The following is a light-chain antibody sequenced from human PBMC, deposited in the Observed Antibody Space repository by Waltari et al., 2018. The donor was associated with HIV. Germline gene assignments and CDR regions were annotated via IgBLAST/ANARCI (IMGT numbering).Light chain of an antibody. CDR1: SSDVGGYNL. Sequence: QSALTQPASVSGSPGQSITISFTGTSSDVGGYNLVSWYQQHPGKAPRLMIYEVSKRPSGVSNRFSGSKSGDTASLTISGLHAEDEADYYCCAYAGSTTYGIFGGGTKLTVL. J-gene: IGLJ2*01. CDR3: CAYAGSTTYGI. CDR2: EVS. V-gene: IGLV2-23*02.